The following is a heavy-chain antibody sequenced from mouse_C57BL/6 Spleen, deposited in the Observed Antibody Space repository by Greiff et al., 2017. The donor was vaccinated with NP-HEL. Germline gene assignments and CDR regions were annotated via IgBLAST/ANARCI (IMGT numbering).Heavy chain of an antibody. Sequence: EVQLVESEGGLVQPGSSMKLSCTASGFTFSDYYMAWVRQVPEKGLEWVANINYDGSSTYYLDSLKSRFNISRDNAKNILYLQLSSLKSDDTATYYCARANRDFDYWGQGTTLTVSS. CDR1: GFTFSDYY. CDR2: INYDGSST. CDR3: ARANRDFDY. J-gene: IGHJ2*01. D-gene: IGHD4-1*01. V-gene: IGHV5-16*01.